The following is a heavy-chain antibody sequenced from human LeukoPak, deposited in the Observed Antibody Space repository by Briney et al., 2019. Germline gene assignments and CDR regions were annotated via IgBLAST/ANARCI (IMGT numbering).Heavy chain of an antibody. CDR1: GFTFSSYS. D-gene: IGHD3-3*01. CDR2: ISSSSSYI. J-gene: IGHJ6*03. CDR3: ARASVGYYDFWSGEEYYYMDV. V-gene: IGHV3-21*01. Sequence: GGSLRLSCAASGFTFSSYSMNWVRQAPGKGLEWVSSISSSSSYIYYADSVKGRFTISRDNAKNSLYLQMNGLRAEDTAVYYCARASVGYYDFWSGEEYYYMDVWGKGTTVTVSS.